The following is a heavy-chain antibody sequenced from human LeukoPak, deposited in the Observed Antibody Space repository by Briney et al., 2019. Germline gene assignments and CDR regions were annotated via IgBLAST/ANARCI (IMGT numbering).Heavy chain of an antibody. CDR2: ISSSSSYI. CDR1: GFPFSAYS. CDR3: ARDLEEYCSGGSCSLFDY. J-gene: IGHJ4*02. V-gene: IGHV3-21*01. D-gene: IGHD2-15*01. Sequence: GTSLRLSCAASGFPFSAYSMNWVRQAPGKGLEWVSSISSSSSYIYYADSVKGRFTISRDNAKNSLYLQMNSLRAEDTAVYYCARDLEEYCSGGSCSLFDYWGQGTLVTVSS.